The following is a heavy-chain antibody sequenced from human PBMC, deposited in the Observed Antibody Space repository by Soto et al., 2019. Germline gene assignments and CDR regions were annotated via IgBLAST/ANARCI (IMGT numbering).Heavy chain of an antibody. Sequence: PSETLSLTCTVSGDSISTSTYFWGWIRQPPGKGLEWIGSIFYSGSTYYNPPLKSRVTISLDTSKNQFSLKLSSVTAADTAVYYCARDRAYYYGSGSNNWFDPWGQGTLVTVSS. CDR1: GDSISTSTYF. CDR3: ARDRAYYYGSGSNNWFDP. CDR2: IFYSGST. D-gene: IGHD3-10*01. J-gene: IGHJ5*02. V-gene: IGHV4-39*07.